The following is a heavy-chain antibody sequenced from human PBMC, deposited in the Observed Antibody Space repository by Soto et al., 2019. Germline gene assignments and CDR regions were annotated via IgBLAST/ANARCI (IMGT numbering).Heavy chain of an antibody. CDR1: GFTFSRYA. CDR3: AYDYYGSGAHDDY. Sequence: EVQLLASGGGLVQPGGSLRLSCAASGFTFSRYAMSWVRQAPGKGLEWVSAISGSGGSTYYADSVKGRFTISRDNSKNTLYLQMNSLRAEDTAVYYCAYDYYGSGAHDDYWGQGTLVTFSS. D-gene: IGHD3-10*01. CDR2: ISGSGGST. V-gene: IGHV3-23*01. J-gene: IGHJ4*02.